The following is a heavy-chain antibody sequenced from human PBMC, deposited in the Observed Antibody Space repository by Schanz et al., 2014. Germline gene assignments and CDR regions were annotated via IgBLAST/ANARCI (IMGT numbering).Heavy chain of an antibody. Sequence: QVQLQESGPGLVKPSETLSLTCTVSGGSISSHFWSWIRQPPGKGLEWIGYMYHSGSSNYNPSLKSRVPISLDPPKNHFPLNLSSVPAADTAVYYCARHRVYGAFDLWGQGTLVTVSS. CDR1: GGSISSHF. D-gene: IGHD4-17*01. CDR2: MYHSGSS. J-gene: IGHJ4*02. CDR3: ARHRVYGAFDL. V-gene: IGHV4-59*08.